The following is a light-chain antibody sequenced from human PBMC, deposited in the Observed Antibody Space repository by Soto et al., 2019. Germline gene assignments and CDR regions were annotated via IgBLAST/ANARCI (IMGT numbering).Light chain of an antibody. CDR2: DVS. Sequence: QSVLTQPASVSGSPGQSIAISCTGTSSDVGGYNSVSWYQQHPGKAPKLILYDVSHRPSGVSDRFSGSKSGNTASLTISGLQAEDEADYYCSSYTSSSTLVFGGGTQLTVL. CDR1: SSDVGGYNS. CDR3: SSYTSSSTLV. V-gene: IGLV2-14*03. J-gene: IGLJ2*01.